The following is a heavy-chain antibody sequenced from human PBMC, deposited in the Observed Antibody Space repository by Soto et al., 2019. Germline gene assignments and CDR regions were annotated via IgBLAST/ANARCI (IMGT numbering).Heavy chain of an antibody. V-gene: IGHV3-23*01. D-gene: IGHD3-16*01. CDR2: ISGSGGGT. J-gene: IGHJ4*02. Sequence: EVQLLESGGGLVQPGGSLRLSCVASGFTFSTYAMSWVRQAPGKGLEWVSAISGSGGGTYYADSVKGRFTISRDNSKNTLYLQLNSLRVEDTALYYCAKDHWGSYSGQGTLVTVSS. CDR1: GFTFSTYA. CDR3: AKDHWGSY.